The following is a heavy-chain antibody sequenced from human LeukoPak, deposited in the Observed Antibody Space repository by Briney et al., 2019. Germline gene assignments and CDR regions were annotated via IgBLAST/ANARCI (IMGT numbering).Heavy chain of an antibody. D-gene: IGHD6-19*01. V-gene: IGHV1-8*01. CDR1: GYTFTSYD. CDR2: MNPNSGNT. CDR3: AREPPFIAVAGIPGDY. Sequence: ASVKVSCKASGYTFTSYDINWVRQATGQGLEWMGWMNPNSGNTGYAQKFQGRVTMTRNTSISTAYMELRSLRSDDTAVYYCAREPPFIAVAGIPGDYWGQGTLVTVSS. J-gene: IGHJ4*02.